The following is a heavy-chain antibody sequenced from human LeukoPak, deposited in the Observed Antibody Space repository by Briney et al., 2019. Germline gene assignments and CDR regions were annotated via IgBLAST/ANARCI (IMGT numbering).Heavy chain of an antibody. Sequence: SVKVSCKASGYTFTSYDINWVRQAPGQGLEWMGGIIPIFGTANYAQKFQGRVTITTDESTSTAYMELSSLRSEDTAVYYCASRNSSSIDYWGQGTLVTVSS. D-gene: IGHD6-13*01. V-gene: IGHV1-69*05. CDR3: ASRNSSSIDY. CDR1: GYTFTSYD. CDR2: IIPIFGTA. J-gene: IGHJ4*02.